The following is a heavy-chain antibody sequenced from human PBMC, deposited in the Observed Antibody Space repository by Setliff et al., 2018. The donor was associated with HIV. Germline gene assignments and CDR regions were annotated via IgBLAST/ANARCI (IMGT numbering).Heavy chain of an antibody. CDR3: ARDRCDSVKCYLYNWFDP. CDR1: GYTFSTYP. CDR2: IKTGNGDT. D-gene: IGHD3-22*01. J-gene: IGHJ5*02. V-gene: IGHV1-3*04. Sequence: ASVKVSCKTTGYTFSTYPIHWVRQAPGQRPEWMGWIKTGNGDTQYSQKFRDRVTITRDTSADTVYMELSSLRSEDTAVYYCARDRCDSVKCYLYNWFDPWGQGTLGTVSS.